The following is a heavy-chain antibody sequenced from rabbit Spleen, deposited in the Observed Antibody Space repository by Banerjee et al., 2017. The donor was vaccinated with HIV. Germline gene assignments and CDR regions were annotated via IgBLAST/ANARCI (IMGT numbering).Heavy chain of an antibody. V-gene: IGHV1S40*01. D-gene: IGHD8-1*01. CDR3: ARGAGTSFSTYGMDL. CDR2: IAGSSDST. CDR1: GFSFSSSDY. Sequence: QSLEESGGDLVKPGASLTLTCTASGFSFSSSDYMCWVRQAPGKGLEWISCIAGSSDSTYSATWAKGRFTISKTSSTTVTLQMTSLTAADTATYFCARGAGTSFSTYGMDLWGQGTLVTVS. J-gene: IGHJ6*01.